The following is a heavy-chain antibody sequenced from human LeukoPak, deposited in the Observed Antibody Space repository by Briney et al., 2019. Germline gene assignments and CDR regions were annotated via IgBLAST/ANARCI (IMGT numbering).Heavy chain of an antibody. CDR1: GYTFTGYY. CDR3: ASAVRPGGGSDY. J-gene: IGHJ4*02. Sequence: ASVKVSCKASGYTFTGYYMHWVRQAPGQGLEWMGWINPNSGGTNYAQKFQGRVTMTRETPISTAYMELSRLRSDDTDFYYCASAVRPGGGSDYWGQGTLVTVSS. CDR2: INPNSGGT. V-gene: IGHV1-2*02. D-gene: IGHD6-6*01.